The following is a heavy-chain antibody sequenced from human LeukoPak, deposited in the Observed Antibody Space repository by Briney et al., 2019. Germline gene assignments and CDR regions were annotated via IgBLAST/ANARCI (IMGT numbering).Heavy chain of an antibody. V-gene: IGHV1-2*06. CDR2: INPKSGGT. J-gene: IGHJ4*02. D-gene: IGHD3-22*01. CDR3: AISTSPNVIEVWTNGPLDY. Sequence: ASVKVSCKASGYTFTGYYMHWVRQAPGQGLEWMGRINPKSGGTNHAQEFQGRVTMTRDTSINTAYMELSRVRSDDTAVYYCAISTSPNVIEVWTNGPLDYWGQGTLVTVSS. CDR1: GYTFTGYY.